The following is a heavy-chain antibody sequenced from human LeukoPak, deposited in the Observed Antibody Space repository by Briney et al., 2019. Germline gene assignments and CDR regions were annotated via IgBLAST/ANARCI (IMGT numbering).Heavy chain of an antibody. CDR1: RFTFSSYG. CDR3: AKEVSQRRDGYNYFDY. V-gene: IGHV3-30*18. Sequence: GGSLRLSCAPSRFTFSSYGMHWVRQAPGKGLEWVAVISYDGSNKYYADSVKGRFTISRDNSKNTLYLQMNSLRAEDTAVYYCAKEVSQRRDGYNYFDYWGQGTLVTVSS. D-gene: IGHD5-24*01. J-gene: IGHJ4*02. CDR2: ISYDGSNK.